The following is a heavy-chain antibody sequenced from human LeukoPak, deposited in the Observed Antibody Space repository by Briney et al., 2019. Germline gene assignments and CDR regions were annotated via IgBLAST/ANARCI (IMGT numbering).Heavy chain of an antibody. CDR3: ARDPGYSISWTDLFDP. J-gene: IGHJ5*02. V-gene: IGHV1-69*05. CDR2: IIPIFGTA. CDR1: GGTFSSYA. Sequence: SVKVSCKASGGTFSSYAISWVRQAPGQGLEWMGRIIPIFGTANYAQKFQGRVTITTDESTSTAYMELGSLRSEDTAVYYCARDPGYSISWTDLFDPWGPGTLVTVSS. D-gene: IGHD6-13*01.